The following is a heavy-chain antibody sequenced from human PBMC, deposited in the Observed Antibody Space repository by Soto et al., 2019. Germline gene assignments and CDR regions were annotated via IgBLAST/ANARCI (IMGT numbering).Heavy chain of an antibody. CDR3: ARNLYNTGSFDH. J-gene: IGHJ4*02. Sequence: QVQLVQSGAEVKKPGASVKVSCKASGYTFTDYDINWVRQATGQGLEWMGWMTPNSGNTGYAQKFQGRVTRTRDTPRSTAYMELNSLTSEDTAVYYCARNLYNTGSFDHWGQGTLVTVSS. CDR2: MTPNSGNT. CDR1: GYTFTDYD. V-gene: IGHV1-8*02. D-gene: IGHD3-10*01.